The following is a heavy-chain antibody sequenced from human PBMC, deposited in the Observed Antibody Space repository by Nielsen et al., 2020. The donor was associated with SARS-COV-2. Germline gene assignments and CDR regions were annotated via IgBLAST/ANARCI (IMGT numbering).Heavy chain of an antibody. J-gene: IGHJ3*02. CDR1: GYIFPSHG. Sequence: ASVKVSCKASGYIFPSHGLVWVRQAPGQGLEWLGWISADSGNTNYAQKVQGRVTLTTDTSTSTAYMELRNLRSDDTAVYYCARVSYFYDSSSYYPLGAFDIWGQGTMVTVS. V-gene: IGHV1-18*01. CDR3: ARVSYFYDSSSYYPLGAFDI. D-gene: IGHD3-22*01. CDR2: ISADSGNT.